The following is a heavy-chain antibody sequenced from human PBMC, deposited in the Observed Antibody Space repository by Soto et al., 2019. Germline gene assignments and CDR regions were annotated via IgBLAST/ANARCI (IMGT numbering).Heavy chain of an antibody. CDR3: ARGITMVRGVGLFYFDY. CDR2: IYNSGST. CDR1: GGSISSGDYY. V-gene: IGHV4-31*03. D-gene: IGHD3-10*01. J-gene: IGHJ4*02. Sequence: QVQLQESGPGLVKPSQTLSLTCTVSGGSISSGDYYWNWIRQHPGKGLEWIGYIYNSGSTYYNPSLKSRVTISEDTSKNQFSLKLSSVTAADTAVYYCARGITMVRGVGLFYFDYWGQGTLVTVSS.